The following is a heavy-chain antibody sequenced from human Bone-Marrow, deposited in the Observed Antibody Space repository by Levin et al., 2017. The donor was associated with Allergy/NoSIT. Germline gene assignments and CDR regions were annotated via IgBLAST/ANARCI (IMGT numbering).Heavy chain of an antibody. CDR1: GFTFSNSS. V-gene: IGHV3-48*02. J-gene: IGHJ6*02. CDR3: ARDCPHLSYSSTWYYYYGMDV. CDR2: ISDSSSSI. D-gene: IGHD6-13*01. Sequence: SCAASGFTFSNSSMNCVRQAPGKGLEWVSYISDSSSSIFYADSVKGRFTISRDNAKNSLFLQMNSLRDEDTAVYYCARDCPHLSYSSTWYYYYGMDVWGQGTTVTVSS.